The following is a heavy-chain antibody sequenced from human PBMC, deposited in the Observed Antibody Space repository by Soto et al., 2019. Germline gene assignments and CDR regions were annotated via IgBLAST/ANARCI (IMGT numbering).Heavy chain of an antibody. D-gene: IGHD3-10*01. CDR2: ISSSSSTI. Sequence: GGSLRLSCAASGFTFGSYSVNWVRQAPGKGLEWVSYISSSSSTIYYADSVKGRFTISRDNAKNSLYLQMNSLRDEDTAVYYCAKDWLAVRGEPPTDWGQGTLVTVSS. V-gene: IGHV3-48*02. CDR3: AKDWLAVRGEPPTD. CDR1: GFTFGSYS. J-gene: IGHJ4*02.